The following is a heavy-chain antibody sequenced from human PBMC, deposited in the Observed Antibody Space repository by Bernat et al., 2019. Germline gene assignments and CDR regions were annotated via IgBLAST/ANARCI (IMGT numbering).Heavy chain of an antibody. D-gene: IGHD2-15*01. CDR2: SSESGDRT. V-gene: IGHV3-23*01. Sequence: EVRLLESGGGLVQPGGSLRLSCAASGFTFSSHAMNWVRQGPGKGLEWVSRSSESGDRTDYGDSVEGRFTISRDNSKNTLYLQMNSLRAEDTAVYYCAKEECSGGACYATDYWGQGTLVTVSS. CDR1: GFTFSSHA. CDR3: AKEECSGGACYATDY. J-gene: IGHJ4*02.